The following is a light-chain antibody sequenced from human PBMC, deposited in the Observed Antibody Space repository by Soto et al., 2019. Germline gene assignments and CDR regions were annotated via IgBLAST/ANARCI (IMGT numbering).Light chain of an antibody. Sequence: SVLTQPASVSGSPGQSITISCTGTSSDVGGYNYVSWYQQHPGKAPKLMIYDVSNRPSGVSNRFSGSKSGNTASLTISGLQAEDEADYYCSSYTCSSTEVFGTGTKVTVL. CDR1: SSDVGGYNY. J-gene: IGLJ1*01. CDR2: DVS. V-gene: IGLV2-14*01. CDR3: SSYTCSSTEV.